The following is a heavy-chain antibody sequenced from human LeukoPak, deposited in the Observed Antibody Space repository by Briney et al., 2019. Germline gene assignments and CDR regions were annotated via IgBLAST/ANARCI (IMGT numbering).Heavy chain of an antibody. J-gene: IGHJ3*02. V-gene: IGHV3-30*03. CDR2: ISYDGSKK. D-gene: IGHD3-22*01. CDR1: GFTFSNYV. Sequence: GRSLRLSCAASGFTFSNYVLHWVRQAPGKGLEWVGLISYDGSKKKYGDSVRGRFTISRDKSMNNLSLQMNSLRAEDTAMYYCARALTALPYHYDSSGYYLDDPFDIWGQGTMVTVSS. CDR3: ARALTALPYHYDSSGYYLDDPFDI.